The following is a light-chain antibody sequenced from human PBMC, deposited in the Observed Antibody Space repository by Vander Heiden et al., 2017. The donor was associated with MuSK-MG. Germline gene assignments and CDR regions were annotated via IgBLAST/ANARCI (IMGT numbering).Light chain of an antibody. CDR1: QSLLHSNGNNY. V-gene: IGKV2-28*01. CDR3: MQSLQKIT. Sequence: DIVMTQSPLSLPVTPGEPASISCRSSQSLLHSNGNNYLAWYLQRPGQAPQVLIYVGSQRASGVPDRFSGSASGTDFTLKISRVEAEDVGLYYCMQSLQKITFGQGTRLEIK. J-gene: IGKJ5*01. CDR2: VGS.